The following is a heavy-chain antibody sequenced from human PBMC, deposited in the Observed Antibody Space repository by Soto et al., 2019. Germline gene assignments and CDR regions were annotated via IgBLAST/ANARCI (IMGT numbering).Heavy chain of an antibody. Sequence: SVKVSCKASGGTFSSYTIGWVRQAPGQGLEWMGGIFPLFGTANYAQKFQGRVTITADESTSTAYMELSSLRSDDTAVYYCARDLGGYYYDSSGSDYFDYWG. J-gene: IGHJ4*01. CDR3: ARDLGGYYYDSSGSDYFDY. D-gene: IGHD3-22*01. CDR1: GGTFSSYT. CDR2: IFPLFGTA. V-gene: IGHV1-69*13.